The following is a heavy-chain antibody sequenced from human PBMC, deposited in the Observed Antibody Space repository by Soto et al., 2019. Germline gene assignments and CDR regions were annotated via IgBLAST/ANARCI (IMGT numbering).Heavy chain of an antibody. CDR2: IIPIFGTA. D-gene: IGHD3-3*01. CDR1: GGTFSSYA. CDR3: AREGAVGVVIIPNQYYGMDV. Sequence: SVKVSCKASGGTFSSYAISWVRQAPGQGLEWMGGIIPIFGTANYAQKFQGRVTITADESTSTAYMELSSLRSEDTAVYYCAREGAVGVVIIPNQYYGMDVWGQGITVTVS. V-gene: IGHV1-69*13. J-gene: IGHJ6*02.